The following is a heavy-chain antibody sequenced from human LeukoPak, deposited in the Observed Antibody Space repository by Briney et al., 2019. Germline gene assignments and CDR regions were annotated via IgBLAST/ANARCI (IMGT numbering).Heavy chain of an antibody. Sequence: GGSLRLSCAASGFTVSSNYMSWVRQAPGKGLEWVSVIYSGGSTYYADSVKGRFTISRDNSKNTVYLQMNSLRAEDTAVYYCARVRWGGLYYFDYWGQGTLVTVSS. J-gene: IGHJ4*02. CDR1: GFTVSSNY. CDR3: ARVRWGGLYYFDY. D-gene: IGHD3-16*01. V-gene: IGHV3-53*01. CDR2: IYSGGST.